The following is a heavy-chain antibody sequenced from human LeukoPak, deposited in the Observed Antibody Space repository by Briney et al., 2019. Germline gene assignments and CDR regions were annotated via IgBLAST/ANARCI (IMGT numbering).Heavy chain of an antibody. CDR2: IYYSGST. D-gene: IGHD3-22*01. CDR1: GGSLSSYY. V-gene: IGHV4-59*01. J-gene: IGHJ6*03. Sequence: SETLSLTCAVSGGSLSSYYWSWIRQPPGKELEWIGYIYYSGSTNYNPSLKSRVTISVDTSKNQFSLRLSSVTAADTAVYYCARYFYDSSDYYPPSFYDYYMDVWGKGTTVTVSS. CDR3: ARYFYDSSDYYPPSFYDYYMDV.